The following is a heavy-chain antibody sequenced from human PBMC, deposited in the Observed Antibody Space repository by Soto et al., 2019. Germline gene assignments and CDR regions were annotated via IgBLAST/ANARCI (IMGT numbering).Heavy chain of an antibody. V-gene: IGHV3-33*01. D-gene: IGHD1-1*01. CDR2: IVNHGGRK. J-gene: IGHJ4*02. Sequence: QVQLVESGGGVVQPGTSLRLSCAASGFLFSRFGMHWVRQAPGKGLEWVAVIVNHGGRKDYADSVRGRFTISRDNSRNTLFVEMSILRVEDTALYNCARDDEYDDNGLDYWGQGTLVTVSS. CDR1: GFLFSRFG. CDR3: ARDDEYDDNGLDY.